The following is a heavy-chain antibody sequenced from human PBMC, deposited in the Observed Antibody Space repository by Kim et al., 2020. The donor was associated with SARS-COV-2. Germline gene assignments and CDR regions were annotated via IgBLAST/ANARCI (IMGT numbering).Heavy chain of an antibody. Sequence: SVKVSCKASGGTFSSYAISWVRQAPGQGLEWMGGIIPIFGTANYAQKFQGRVTITADESTSTAYMELSSLRSEDTAVYYCARPDPGGRGWLRSPLNYYYYGMDVWGQGTTVTVSS. J-gene: IGHJ6*02. CDR3: ARPDPGGRGWLRSPLNYYYYGMDV. V-gene: IGHV1-69*13. CDR1: GGTFSSYA. CDR2: IIPIFGTA. D-gene: IGHD5-12*01.